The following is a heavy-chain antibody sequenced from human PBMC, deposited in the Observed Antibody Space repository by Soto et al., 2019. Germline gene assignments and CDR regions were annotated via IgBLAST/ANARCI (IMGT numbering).Heavy chain of an antibody. Sequence: GGSLRLSCAASGFTFSSYGMHWVSQAPGKGLEWVAVISYDGSNKYYADSVKGRFTISRDNSKNTLYLQMNSLRAEDTAVYYCAKDKYDFWSGYYYYGMDVWGQGTTVTVSS. J-gene: IGHJ6*02. CDR2: ISYDGSNK. V-gene: IGHV3-30*18. CDR3: AKDKYDFWSGYYYYGMDV. CDR1: GFTFSSYG. D-gene: IGHD3-3*01.